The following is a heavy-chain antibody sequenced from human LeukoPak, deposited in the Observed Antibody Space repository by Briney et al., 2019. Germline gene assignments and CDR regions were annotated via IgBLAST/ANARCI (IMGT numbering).Heavy chain of an antibody. CDR2: ISSSSSYI. Sequence: PGGSLRLSCAASGFTFSSYRMNWVRQAPGKGLEWVSSISSSSSYIYYADSVKGRFTISRDNAKNSLYLQMNSLRAEDTAVYYCARDRCSSTSCYVTYWGQGTLVTVSS. J-gene: IGHJ4*02. D-gene: IGHD2-2*01. CDR1: GFTFSSYR. CDR3: ARDRCSSTSCYVTY. V-gene: IGHV3-21*01.